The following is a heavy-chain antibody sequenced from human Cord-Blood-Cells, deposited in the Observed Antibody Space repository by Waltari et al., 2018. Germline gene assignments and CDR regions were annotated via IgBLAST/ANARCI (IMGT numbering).Heavy chain of an antibody. CDR3: ARDSGSTDAFDI. CDR1: GYTFTGSY. Sequence: QVQLVQSGAEVTKPGASVKVSCKASGYTFTGSYMHWVRQAPGQGLEWRGWINRNSGGTNYAHRFQGRVTMTRDTSISTAYMELSRLRSDDTAVYYCARDSGSTDAFDIWGQGTMVTVSS. J-gene: IGHJ3*02. CDR2: INRNSGGT. D-gene: IGHD3-10*01. V-gene: IGHV1-2*07.